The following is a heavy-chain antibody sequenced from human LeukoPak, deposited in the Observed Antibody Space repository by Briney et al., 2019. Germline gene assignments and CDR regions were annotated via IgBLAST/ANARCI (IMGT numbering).Heavy chain of an antibody. V-gene: IGHV4-39*07. J-gene: IGHJ5*02. CDR3: ARDRSRIYAQGFDP. Sequence: SETLSLTCTVSGGSISSSSYYWGWIRQPPGKGLEWIGSIYYSGSTYYNPSLKSRVTISVDTSKNQFSLKLSSVTAADTAVYYCARDRSRIYAQGFDPWGQGTLVTVSS. D-gene: IGHD5/OR15-5a*01. CDR2: IYYSGST. CDR1: GGSISSSSYY.